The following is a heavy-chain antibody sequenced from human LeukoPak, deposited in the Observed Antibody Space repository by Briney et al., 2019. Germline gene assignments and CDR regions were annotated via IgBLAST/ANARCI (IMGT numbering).Heavy chain of an antibody. CDR2: ISSSSSTI. V-gene: IGHV3-48*01. CDR1: GFTFSSYG. Sequence: PGGSLRLSCAASGFTFSSYGMNWVRQAPGKGLEWVSYISSSSSTIYYADSVKGRFTISRDNAKNSLYLQMNSLRAEDTAVYYCARDDSYDYVWGSYRARGGFDPWGQGTLVTVSS. CDR3: ARDDSYDYVWGSYRARGGFDP. D-gene: IGHD3-16*02. J-gene: IGHJ5*02.